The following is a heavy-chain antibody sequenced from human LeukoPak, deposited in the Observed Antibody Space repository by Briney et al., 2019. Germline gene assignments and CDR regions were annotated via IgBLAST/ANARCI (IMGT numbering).Heavy chain of an antibody. CDR3: AKDHNGDYEGPDC. V-gene: IGHV3-30*02. Sequence: GGSLRLSCVTSGFIFSNYGMHWVRQAPGKGLEWVAFIRYHGNYIYYADSVKGRFTISRDNSKNTMYLQMDSLRAEDTAIYYCAKDHNGDYEGPDCWGQGTLVTVSS. J-gene: IGHJ4*02. D-gene: IGHD4-17*01. CDR2: IRYHGNYI. CDR1: GFIFSNYG.